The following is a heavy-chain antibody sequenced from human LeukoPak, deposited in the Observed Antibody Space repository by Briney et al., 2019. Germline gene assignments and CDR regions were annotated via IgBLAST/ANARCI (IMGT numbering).Heavy chain of an antibody. V-gene: IGHV4-34*01. CDR3: ARRRVAAAGTRLNWFDP. CDR2: INHSGST. Sequence: SETLSLTCAVYGGSFSGYYWSWIRQPPGKGLEWIGEINHSGSTNYNPSLKSQVTISVDTSKNQLSLKLSSVTAADTAVYYCARRRVAAAGTRLNWFDPWGQGTLVTVSS. J-gene: IGHJ5*02. D-gene: IGHD6-13*01. CDR1: GGSFSGYY.